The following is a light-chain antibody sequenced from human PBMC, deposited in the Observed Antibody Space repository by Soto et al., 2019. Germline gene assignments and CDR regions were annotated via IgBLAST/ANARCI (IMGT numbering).Light chain of an antibody. V-gene: IGKV3-11*01. J-gene: IGKJ5*01. CDR3: QQRSNWPLT. CDR2: DAS. Sequence: EIVLTQSPATLSLSPGERATLSCRASQSVSRSLGWYQQRPGQAPRLLIYDASTRATGIPARFSGSGSGTDFTLTTSSLEPEDFAVYYCQQRSNWPLTFGQGTRLEIK. CDR1: QSVSRS.